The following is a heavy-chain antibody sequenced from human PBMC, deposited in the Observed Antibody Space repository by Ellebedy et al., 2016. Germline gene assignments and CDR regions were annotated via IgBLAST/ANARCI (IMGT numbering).Heavy chain of an antibody. V-gene: IGHV3-21*01. CDR3: ARDKADGYNGIVLDY. J-gene: IGHJ4*02. CDR1: GFTFSSYS. CDR2: ISSSSSEI. D-gene: IGHD5-24*01. Sequence: GESLKISCAASGFTFSSYSMNWVRQAPGKGLEWVSSISSSSSEIYYADSVKGRFTISRDNAKNSLYLQLNSLRAEDTAVYYCARDKADGYNGIVLDYWGQGTLVTVSS.